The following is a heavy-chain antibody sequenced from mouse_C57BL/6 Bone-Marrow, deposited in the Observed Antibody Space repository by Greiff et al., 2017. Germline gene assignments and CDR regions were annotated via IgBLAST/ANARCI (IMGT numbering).Heavy chain of an antibody. J-gene: IGHJ2*01. V-gene: IGHV1-52*01. CDR3: ARKGGYYFDD. Sequence: QVQLKQPGAELVRPGSSVKLSCKASGYTFTSYWMHWVKQRPIQGLEWIGNIDPSDSETHYNQKFKDKATLTVDKSSSTAYMQLSSLTSEDSAVYYCARKGGYYFDDWGQGTTLTVSS. CDR1: GYTFTSYW. CDR2: IDPSDSET.